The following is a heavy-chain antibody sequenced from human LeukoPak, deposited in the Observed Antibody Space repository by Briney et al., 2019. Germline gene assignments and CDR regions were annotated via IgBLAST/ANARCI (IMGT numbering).Heavy chain of an antibody. CDR1: GFTFGDYA. V-gene: IGHV3-49*03. J-gene: IGHJ4*02. CDR3: TRDCLERITLIRGVIISPDY. CDR2: IRSKASGGTT. D-gene: IGHD3-10*01. Sequence: GGSLRLSCTTSGFTFGDYAMSWFRQAPGKGLEWVGFIRSKASGGTTEYVASVKGRFTISRDDSKSIAYLQMNSLKTEDTAVYYCTRDCLERITLIRGVIISPDYWGQGTLVTVSS.